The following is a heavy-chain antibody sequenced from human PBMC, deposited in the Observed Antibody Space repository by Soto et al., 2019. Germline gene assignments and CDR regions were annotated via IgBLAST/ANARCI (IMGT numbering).Heavy chain of an antibody. CDR3: AKGVPGIAVAGTGYFQH. D-gene: IGHD6-19*01. CDR2: ISGSGDST. Sequence: GGSLRLSCAASGFTFSSYAMSWVPQAPGKGLEWVSGISGSGDSTYYADSVKGRFTISRDNSKNTLYLQMNSLRAEDTAVYYCAKGVPGIAVAGTGYFQHWGQGT. CDR1: GFTFSSYA. V-gene: IGHV3-23*01. J-gene: IGHJ1*01.